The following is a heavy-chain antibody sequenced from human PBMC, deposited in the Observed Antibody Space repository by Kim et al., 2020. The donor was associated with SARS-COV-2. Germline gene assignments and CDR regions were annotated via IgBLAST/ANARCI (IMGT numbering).Heavy chain of an antibody. J-gene: IGHJ6*02. CDR1: GGSVSSGSYY. CDR3: ARHDGDYYYYYGMDV. V-gene: IGHV4-61*01. D-gene: IGHD1-1*01. CDR2: IYYSGST. Sequence: SETLSLTCTVSGGSVSSGSYYWSWNRQPPGKGLEWIGYIYYSGSTNYNPSLKSRVTISVDTSKNQFSLKLSSVTAADTAVYYCARHDGDYYYYYGMDVWGQGTTVTVSS.